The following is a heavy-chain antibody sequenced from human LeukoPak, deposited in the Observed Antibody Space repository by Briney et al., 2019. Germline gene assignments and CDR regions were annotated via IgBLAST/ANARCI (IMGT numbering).Heavy chain of an antibody. V-gene: IGHV3-30*02. J-gene: IGHJ3*02. CDR2: IRYDGSNK. CDR1: RFTFSSYG. Sequence: GGSLRLSCAASRFTFSSYGMHWVRQAPGKGLEWVAFIRYDGSNKYYADSVKGRFTISRDNSKNTLYLQMNSLRAEDTAVYYCRYYDSSGYYYGYAFDIWGQGTMVTVSS. CDR3: RYYDSSGYYYGYAFDI. D-gene: IGHD3-22*01.